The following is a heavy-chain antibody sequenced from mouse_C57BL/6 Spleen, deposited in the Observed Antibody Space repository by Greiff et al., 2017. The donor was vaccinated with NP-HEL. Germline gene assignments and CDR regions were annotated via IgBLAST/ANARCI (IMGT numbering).Heavy chain of an antibody. CDR3: TRFLAY. CDR1: GYTFTDYE. Sequence: VKLVESGAELVRPGASVTLSCKASGYTFTDYEMHWVKQTPVHGLEWIGAIDPETGGTAYNQKFKGKAILTADKSSSTAYMELRSLTSEDSAVYYCTRFLAYWGQGTLVTVSA. J-gene: IGHJ3*01. V-gene: IGHV1-15*01. CDR2: IDPETGGT.